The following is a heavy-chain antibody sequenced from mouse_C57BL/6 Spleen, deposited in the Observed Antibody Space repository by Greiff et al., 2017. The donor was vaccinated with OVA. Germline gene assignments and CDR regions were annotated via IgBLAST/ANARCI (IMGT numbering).Heavy chain of an antibody. Sequence: VQLQQSVAELVRPGASVKLSCTASGFNINNTYMHWVKQRPEQGLEWIGYIDPTDGYTKYAPKFQDKATITADTSSNTAYLQLSSLTSEDTAIYYCARSNYDHDMDGWGKGTTVTASS. CDR2: IDPTDGYT. CDR1: GFNINNTY. J-gene: IGHJ4*01. D-gene: IGHD2-5*01. CDR3: ARSNYDHDMDG. V-gene: IGHV14-3*01.